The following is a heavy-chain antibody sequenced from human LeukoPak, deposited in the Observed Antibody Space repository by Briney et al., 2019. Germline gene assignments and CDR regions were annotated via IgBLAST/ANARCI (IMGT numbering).Heavy chain of an antibody. CDR1: GFTFSSYW. Sequence: HLGGSLRLSCAASGFTFSSYWMHWVRQAPGKGLVWVSRISSDGSIITYADSVKGRFTISRDNAKNSMYLQMNSLRDEDTAVYYCAGNSIVVAGIFDYWGQGTLVTVSS. CDR3: AGNSIVVAGIFDY. V-gene: IGHV3-74*01. J-gene: IGHJ4*02. D-gene: IGHD6-19*01. CDR2: ISSDGSII.